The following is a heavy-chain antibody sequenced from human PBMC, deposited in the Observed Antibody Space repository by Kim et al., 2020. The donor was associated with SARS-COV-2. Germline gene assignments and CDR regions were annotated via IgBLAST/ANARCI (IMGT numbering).Heavy chain of an antibody. CDR1: GFTFSNSP. CDR2: IDGRGATT. J-gene: IGHJ4*02. CDR3: AKSGQLDY. D-gene: IGHD5-12*01. Sequence: GGSLRLSCAASGFTFSNSPMSWVRQAPGKGLEWVSTIDGRGATTYYPGSVKGRFTISRDNSKNTLYLQMNNLRAEDTAVYFCAKSGQLDYWSQGTLVTVSS. V-gene: IGHV3-23*01.